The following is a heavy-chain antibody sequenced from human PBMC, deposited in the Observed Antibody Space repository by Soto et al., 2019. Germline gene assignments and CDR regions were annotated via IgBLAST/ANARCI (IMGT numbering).Heavy chain of an antibody. Sequence: QLQLQESGPGLVKPSETLSLTCTVSGGSISSSSYYWGWIRQPPGKGLEWIGSIYYSGSTYYNPSLKSRVTISVDTSTNQFSLKLSSVTAADTAVYYCARYDYGDYGPIDAFDIWGQGTMVTVSS. V-gene: IGHV4-39*01. J-gene: IGHJ3*02. CDR1: GGSISSSSYY. CDR3: ARYDYGDYGPIDAFDI. D-gene: IGHD4-17*01. CDR2: IYYSGST.